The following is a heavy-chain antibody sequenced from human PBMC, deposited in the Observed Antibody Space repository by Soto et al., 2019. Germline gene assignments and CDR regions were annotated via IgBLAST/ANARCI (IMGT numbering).Heavy chain of an antibody. CDR3: AKDGGSSGYYSYGMEV. CDR1: VFTFSSYG. V-gene: IGHV3-30*18. Sequence: VGSLRLSCASSVFTFSSYGMHWVRQSPGKGLEWVAVISYDGSNKYYADSVKGRFTISRDNYKNTLYLQMNSLRAEDTAVHYCAKDGGSSGYYSYGMEVWGQGTTVNVSS. CDR2: ISYDGSNK. D-gene: IGHD1-26*01. J-gene: IGHJ6*01.